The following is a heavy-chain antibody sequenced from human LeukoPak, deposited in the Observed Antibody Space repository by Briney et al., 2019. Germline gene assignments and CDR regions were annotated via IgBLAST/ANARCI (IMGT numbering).Heavy chain of an antibody. CDR1: GYTFTNYY. CDR2: INPGGGNT. J-gene: IGHJ6*03. Sequence: GASVKVSCKASGYTFTNYYMHWVRQAPGQGLEWMGLINPGGGNTNYAQNFQGRVTMTRDTSTSTVYMELSSLRPEDTAVYYCARDKQLDWAHYYYYYMDVWGKGTTVTVSS. CDR3: ARDKQLDWAHYYYYYMDV. D-gene: IGHD1-1*01. V-gene: IGHV1-46*01.